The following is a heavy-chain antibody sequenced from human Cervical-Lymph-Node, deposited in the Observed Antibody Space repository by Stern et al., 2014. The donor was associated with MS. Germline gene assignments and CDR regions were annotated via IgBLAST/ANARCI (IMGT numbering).Heavy chain of an antibody. CDR3: ASGYSSGWYYFDY. D-gene: IGHD6-19*01. CDR1: GGSISSGSYY. Sequence: VQLVESGPGLVKPSQTLSLTCTVSGGSISSGSYYWSWIRQPAGKGLEWIGRIYTSGSTNYNPSLKSRVTISVDTSKNQFSLKLSSVTAADTAVYYCASGYSSGWYYFDYWGQGTLVTVSS. J-gene: IGHJ4*02. CDR2: IYTSGST. V-gene: IGHV4-61*02.